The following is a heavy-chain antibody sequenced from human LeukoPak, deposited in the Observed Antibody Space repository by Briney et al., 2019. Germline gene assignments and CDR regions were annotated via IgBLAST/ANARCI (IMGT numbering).Heavy chain of an antibody. CDR1: GYTLTELS. J-gene: IGHJ5*02. CDR3: ARDRNYSSGRPDRNWFDP. V-gene: IGHV1-24*01. Sequence: ASVKVSCKVSGYTLTELSMHWVRQAPGKGLEWMGGFDPEDGETIYAQKFQGRVTMTEDTSTDTAYMELSSLRSDDTAVYYCARDRNYSSGRPDRNWFDPWGQGTLVTVSS. CDR2: FDPEDGET. D-gene: IGHD6-19*01.